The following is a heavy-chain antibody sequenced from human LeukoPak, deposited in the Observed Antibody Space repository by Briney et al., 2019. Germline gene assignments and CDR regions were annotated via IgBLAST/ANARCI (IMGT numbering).Heavy chain of an antibody. CDR2: INHSIST. D-gene: IGHD1-26*01. V-gene: IGHV4-34*01. CDR1: VGSFSGYY. CDR3: ARGERGGGTYCFDY. J-gene: IGHJ4*02. Sequence: SETLSLTSAVYVGSFSGYYWNWIRQAPGKGLEWSGEINHSISTDYNPSLPSRVTISAETTNNRISRKWTSMTGADTAEYYCARGERGGGTYCFDYWGQGSLVTVSS.